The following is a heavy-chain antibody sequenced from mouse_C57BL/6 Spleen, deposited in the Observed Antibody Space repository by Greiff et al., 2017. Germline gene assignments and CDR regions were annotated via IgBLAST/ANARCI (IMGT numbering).Heavy chain of an antibody. D-gene: IGHD1-1*01. CDR2: IDPETGGT. Sequence: VQLQQSGAELVRPGASVTLSCKASGYTFTDYEMHWVKQTPVHGLEWIGAIDPETGGTAYNQKFKGKAILTADKSSSTAYMELRSLTSEDSAVYYCTRRGTTVVEDYWGQGTTLTVSS. CDR1: GYTFTDYE. V-gene: IGHV1-15*01. J-gene: IGHJ2*01. CDR3: TRRGTTVVEDY.